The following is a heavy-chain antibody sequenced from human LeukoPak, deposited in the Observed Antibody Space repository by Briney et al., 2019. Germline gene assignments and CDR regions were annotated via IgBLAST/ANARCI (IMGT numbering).Heavy chain of an antibody. J-gene: IGHJ5*02. D-gene: IGHD1-14*01. CDR1: GYTFINYD. CDR2: MNPKTGDS. Sequence: ASVKVSCEASGYTFINYDINWVRQATGQGLEWIGYMNPKTGDSEAAQKFQGRVTLTRDTSITTAYMELSGLTSEDTALYYCATTLRNNPPWGQGTLITVSS. V-gene: IGHV1-8*01. CDR3: ATTLRNNPP.